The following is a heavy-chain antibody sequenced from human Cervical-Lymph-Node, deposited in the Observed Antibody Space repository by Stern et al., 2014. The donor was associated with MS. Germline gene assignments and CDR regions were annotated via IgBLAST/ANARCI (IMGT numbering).Heavy chain of an antibody. CDR1: GYTFTSNG. Sequence: VQLVESGPEVKKPGASVKVSCKTSGYTFTSNGITWVRQAPGQGLEWMGWISGYNGNTNYPQKLQGRVTMTTDTSTSTAYMELKTLRSDDTAVYYCARDSNIHFDILTPYPYYFDFWGQGTLVTVSS. CDR3: ARDSNIHFDILTPYPYYFDF. J-gene: IGHJ4*02. V-gene: IGHV1-18*01. D-gene: IGHD3-9*01. CDR2: ISGYNGNT.